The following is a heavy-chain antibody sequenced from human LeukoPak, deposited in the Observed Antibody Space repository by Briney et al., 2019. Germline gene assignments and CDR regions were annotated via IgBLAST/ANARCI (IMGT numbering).Heavy chain of an antibody. CDR1: GFTFSSYA. CDR3: AKDYVNYYDSSGPPPGYFDY. J-gene: IGHJ4*02. CDR2: ISGSGGST. V-gene: IGHV3-23*01. Sequence: GGSLRLSCAASGFTFSSYAMSWVRQAPGKGLEWVSAISGSGGSTYYADSVKGRFTISRDNSKNTLYLQMNSLRAEDTAVYYCAKDYVNYYDSSGPPPGYFDYWGQGTLVTVSS. D-gene: IGHD3-22*01.